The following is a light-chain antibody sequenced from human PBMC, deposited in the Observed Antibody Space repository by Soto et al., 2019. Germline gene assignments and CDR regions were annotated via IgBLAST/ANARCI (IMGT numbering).Light chain of an antibody. CDR1: SSSSHIGHHS. CDR3: GTWDTGLRAYV. V-gene: IGLV1-51*01. J-gene: IGLJ1*01. CDR2: DND. Sequence: QSVETQPPSVSAAPGQKVTISCSGSSSSSHIGHHSVSWYQHLPGTAPKLLIYDNDQRPSGIPARFSGSKSATSATLDITGLQTGDEADYYCGTWDTGLRAYVLGTGTKLTVL.